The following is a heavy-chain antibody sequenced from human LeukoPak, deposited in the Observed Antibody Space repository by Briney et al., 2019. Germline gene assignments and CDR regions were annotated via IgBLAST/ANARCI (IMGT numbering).Heavy chain of an antibody. J-gene: IGHJ4*02. Sequence: PGGSLRLSCAASGLTFSSYGMHWVRQAPGKGLEWVAVIWYDGSNKYYADSVKGRFTISRDNSKNTLYLQMNSLRAEDTAVYYCAIGYSATADYWGQGTLVTVSS. V-gene: IGHV3-33*01. D-gene: IGHD2-21*01. CDR1: GLTFSSYG. CDR2: IWYDGSNK. CDR3: AIGYSATADY.